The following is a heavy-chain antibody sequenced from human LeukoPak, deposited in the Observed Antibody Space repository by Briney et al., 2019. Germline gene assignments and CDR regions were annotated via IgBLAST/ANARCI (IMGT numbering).Heavy chain of an antibody. CDR2: IYYSGST. CDR1: GGSSSSYY. J-gene: IGHJ1*01. V-gene: IGHV4-59*01. CDR3: ARDMPPAYYDSSGYYSGYFQH. Sequence: SETLSLTCTVSGGSSSSYYWSWIRQPPGKGLEWIGYIYYSGSTNYNPSLKSRVTISVDTSKNQFSLKLSSVTAADTALYYCARDMPPAYYDSSGYYSGYFQHWGQGTLVTVSS. D-gene: IGHD3-22*01.